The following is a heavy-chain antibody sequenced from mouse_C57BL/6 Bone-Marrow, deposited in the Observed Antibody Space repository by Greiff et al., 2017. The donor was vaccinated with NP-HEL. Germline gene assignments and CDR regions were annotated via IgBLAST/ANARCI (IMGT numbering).Heavy chain of an antibody. V-gene: IGHV14-4*01. J-gene: IGHJ4*01. Sequence: LKESGAELVRPGASVKLSCTASGFNIKDDYMHWVKQRPEQGLEWIGWIDPENGDTEYASKFQGKATITADTSSNTAYLQLSSLTSEDTAVYYCTTSSGYAMDYWGQGTSVTVSS. CDR2: IDPENGDT. D-gene: IGHD3-2*02. CDR3: TTSSGYAMDY. CDR1: GFNIKDDY.